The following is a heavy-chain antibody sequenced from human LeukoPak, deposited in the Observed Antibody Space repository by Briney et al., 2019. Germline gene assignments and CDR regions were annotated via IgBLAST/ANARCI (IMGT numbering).Heavy chain of an antibody. D-gene: IGHD5-24*01. Sequence: PSETLSLTCAVYGGSFSGYYWSWIRQPPGKGLEWIGYIYYSGSTNYNPSLKSRVTISVDTSKNQFSLKLSSVTAAGTAVYYCARLEQYYYYYYMDVWGKGTTVTVSS. V-gene: IGHV4-59*01. CDR2: IYYSGST. CDR3: ARLEQYYYYYYMDV. CDR1: GGSFSGYY. J-gene: IGHJ6*03.